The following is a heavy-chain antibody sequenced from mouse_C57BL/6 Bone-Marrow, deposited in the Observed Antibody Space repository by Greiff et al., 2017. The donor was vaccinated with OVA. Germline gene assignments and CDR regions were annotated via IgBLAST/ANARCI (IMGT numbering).Heavy chain of an antibody. V-gene: IGHV1-82*01. CDR2: IYPGDGDT. J-gene: IGHJ3*01. Sequence: QVQLQQSGPELVKPGASVKISCKASGYAFSSSWMNWVKQRPGKGLEWIGRIYPGDGDTNYNGKFKGKATLTADKSSSTAYMQLSSLTSEDSAVYFCGRGTAQASWFAYWGQGTLVTVSA. D-gene: IGHD3-2*02. CDR1: GYAFSSSW. CDR3: GRGTAQASWFAY.